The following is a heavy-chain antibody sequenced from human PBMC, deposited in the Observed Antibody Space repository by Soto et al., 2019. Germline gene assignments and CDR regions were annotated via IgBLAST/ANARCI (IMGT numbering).Heavy chain of an antibody. D-gene: IGHD6-19*01. CDR2: IDSSGEK. CDR1: GLSITDSEMG. V-gene: IGHV2-26*01. Sequence: QVTLKESGPVLVKPTETLTLRCTVSGLSITDSEMGVSWIRQPPGQPLEWLAPIDSSGEKSYRTFLKSRLAISKDTAKSQTVLTMTNMDPADTATCYCSRRPLAVEGSPWFDPWGQGIPVPVSS. J-gene: IGHJ5*02. CDR3: SRRPLAVEGSPWFDP.